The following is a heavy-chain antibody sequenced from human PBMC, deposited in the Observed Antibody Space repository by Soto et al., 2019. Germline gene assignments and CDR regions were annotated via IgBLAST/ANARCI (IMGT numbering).Heavy chain of an antibody. D-gene: IGHD4-17*01. J-gene: IGHJ4*02. CDR1: GGSISSGGYS. Sequence: KASETLSLTCAVSGGSISSGGYSWSWIRQPPGKGLEWIGYIYHSGSTYYNPSLKSRVTISVDRSKNQFSLKLSSVTAADTAVYYCARGNDYGDGLFDYWGQGTLVTVSS. CDR2: IYHSGST. CDR3: ARGNDYGDGLFDY. V-gene: IGHV4-30-2*01.